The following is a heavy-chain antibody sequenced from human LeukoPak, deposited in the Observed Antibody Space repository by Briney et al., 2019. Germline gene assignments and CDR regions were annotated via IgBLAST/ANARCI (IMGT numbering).Heavy chain of an antibody. D-gene: IGHD3-10*02. CDR2: INAFGART. J-gene: IGHJ3*02. CDR1: GFTFSGYA. V-gene: IGHV3-23*01. CDR3: ARDMSGGDAFDI. Sequence: GGSLRLSCEASGFTFSGYAMSWVRQAPGKGLEWVSSINAFGARTYYADSVKGRFTISRDNSKNTLYLQMNSLRAEDTAVYYCARDMSGGDAFDIWGQGTMVTVSS.